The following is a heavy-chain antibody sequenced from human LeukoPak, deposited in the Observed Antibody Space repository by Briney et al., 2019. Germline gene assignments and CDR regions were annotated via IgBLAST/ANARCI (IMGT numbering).Heavy chain of an antibody. CDR3: ARDRGGSYYPYLDAFDI. CDR1: GGTFSSYA. J-gene: IGHJ3*02. CDR2: IIPIFGTA. D-gene: IGHD1-26*01. V-gene: IGHV1-69*13. Sequence: SVKVSCKASGGTFSSYAISWVRQAPGQGLEWMGGIIPIFGTANYAQKFQGRVTITADESTSTAYMELSSLRSEDTAVYYCARDRGGSYYPYLDAFDIWGQGTMVTVSP.